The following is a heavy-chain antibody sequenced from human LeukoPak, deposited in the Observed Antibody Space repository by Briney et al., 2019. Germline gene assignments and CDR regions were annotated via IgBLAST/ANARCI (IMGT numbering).Heavy chain of an antibody. CDR2: INPNSGGT. V-gene: IGHV1-2*02. CDR3: ATSLFGGSYYGLDY. D-gene: IGHD1-26*01. J-gene: IGHJ4*02. Sequence: ASVKVSCKASGYTFTSYYMHWVRQAPGQGLEWMGWINPNSGGTNYAQKFQGRVTMTRDTSISTAYMELSRLRSDDTAVYYCATSLFGGSYYGLDYWGQGTLVTVSS. CDR1: GYTFTSYY.